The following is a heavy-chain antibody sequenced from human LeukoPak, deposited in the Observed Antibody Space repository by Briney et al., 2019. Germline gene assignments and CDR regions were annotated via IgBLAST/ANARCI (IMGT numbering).Heavy chain of an antibody. V-gene: IGHV3-9*01. D-gene: IGHD3-3*01. J-gene: IGHJ6*03. CDR2: ISWNSGSI. CDR1: GFTFDDYA. CDR3: ARDYDGGYMDV. Sequence: ALRLSCAASGFTFDDYAMHWVRQAPGKGLEWVSGISWNSGSIGYADSVKGRFTISRDNAKNSLYLQMNSLRAEDTAVYYCARDYDGGYMDVWGKGTTVTVSS.